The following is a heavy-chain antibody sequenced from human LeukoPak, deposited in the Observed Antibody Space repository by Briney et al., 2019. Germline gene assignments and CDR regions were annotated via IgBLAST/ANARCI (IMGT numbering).Heavy chain of an antibody. CDR2: IYHSGST. J-gene: IGHJ4*02. CDR1: GGSIDSRSYY. CDR3: ARRSEFDNTHYHYFDY. Sequence: PSETLSLTCTVSGGSIDSRSYYWDWIRRAPGKGLEWIGTIYHSGSTEYNPSLKSRVAIFVDTSKNQSSLILHSVAAADTAVYYCARRSEFDNTHYHYFDYWGQGALVTVSS. V-gene: IGHV4-39*01. D-gene: IGHD2-15*01.